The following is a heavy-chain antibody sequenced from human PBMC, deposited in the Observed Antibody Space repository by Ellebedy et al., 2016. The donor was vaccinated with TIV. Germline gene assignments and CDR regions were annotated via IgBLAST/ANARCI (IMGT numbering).Heavy chain of an antibody. V-gene: IGHV4-59*01. CDR1: GGSLSNYY. J-gene: IGHJ4*02. Sequence: MPSEILSLTCTVSGGSLSNYYWSWIRQPPGKGLEWIGYIYYSGSTKYNPSLKSRATISVDTSKNQLSLKLNSVTAADTAVYYCARGEWEQRFDYWGQGTLVTVSS. D-gene: IGHD1-26*01. CDR2: IYYSGST. CDR3: ARGEWEQRFDY.